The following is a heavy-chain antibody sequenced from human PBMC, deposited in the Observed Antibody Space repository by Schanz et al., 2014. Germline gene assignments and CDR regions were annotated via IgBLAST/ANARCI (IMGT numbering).Heavy chain of an antibody. CDR2: IGTAGDT. V-gene: IGHV3-13*04. D-gene: IGHD3-10*01. CDR3: ARVPYGSGSYWDY. J-gene: IGHJ4*02. Sequence: EVQLVESGGGLVQPGGSLRLSCAASGFSIRNHDMHWVRQATGAGLEWVSAIGTAGDTFYLDSVKGRFTISRENAKNSLYLQMNSLRAGDTAVYYRARVPYGSGSYWDYWGQGTLVTGSS. CDR1: GFSIRNHD.